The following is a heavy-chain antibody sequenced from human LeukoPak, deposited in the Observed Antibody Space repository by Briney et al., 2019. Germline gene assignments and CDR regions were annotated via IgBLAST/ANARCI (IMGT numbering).Heavy chain of an antibody. CDR3: ARDGTTVTFGAAVY. CDR1: GYTFTSYD. D-gene: IGHD4-17*01. CDR2: MNPNSGNT. J-gene: IGHJ4*02. Sequence: ASVKVSCKASGYTFTSYDINWVRQATGQGLERMGWMNPNSGNTGYAQKFQGRVTMTRNTSISTAYMELSSLRSEDTAVYYCARDGTTVTFGAAVYWGQGTLVTVSS. V-gene: IGHV1-8*01.